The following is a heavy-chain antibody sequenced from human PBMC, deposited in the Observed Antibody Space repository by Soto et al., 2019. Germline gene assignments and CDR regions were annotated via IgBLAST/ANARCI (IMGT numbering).Heavy chain of an antibody. CDR2: IIPIFGTA. Sequence: ASVKVSCKAPGGTFSSYAISWVRQAPGQGLEWMGGIIPIFGTAKYAQKFQGRVTITADESTSTGYMELSSLRSEDTAVYYCARSQGGSSSLDIYYYYYGMDVWGQGTTVTVSS. J-gene: IGHJ6*02. CDR1: GGTFSSYA. D-gene: IGHD2-15*01. V-gene: IGHV1-69*13. CDR3: ARSQGGSSSLDIYYYYYGMDV.